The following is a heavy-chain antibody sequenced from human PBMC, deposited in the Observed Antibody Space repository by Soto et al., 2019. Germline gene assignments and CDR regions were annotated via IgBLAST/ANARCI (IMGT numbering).Heavy chain of an antibody. V-gene: IGHV3-23*01. Sequence: GGSLRLSCAASGFTFSSYAMSWVRQAPGKGLEWVSAISGSGGSTYYADSVKGRFTISRDNSKNTLYLQMNSLRAEDTAVYYCAKDHDYCSGGSCYYLFDYWGQGTLVTVSS. CDR1: GFTFSSYA. D-gene: IGHD2-15*01. J-gene: IGHJ4*02. CDR2: ISGSGGST. CDR3: AKDHDYCSGGSCYYLFDY.